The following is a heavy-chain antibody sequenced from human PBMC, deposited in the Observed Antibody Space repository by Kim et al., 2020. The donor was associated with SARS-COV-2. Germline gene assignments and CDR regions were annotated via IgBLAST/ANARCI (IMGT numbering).Heavy chain of an antibody. CDR2: SGNT. V-gene: IGHV1-8*01. J-gene: IGHJ5*02. CDR3: ARAATNYL. Sequence: SGNTGYAQTFQGRVTMTRNTSISTAYMELSSLRSEDTAVYYCARAATNYLWGQGTLVTVSS.